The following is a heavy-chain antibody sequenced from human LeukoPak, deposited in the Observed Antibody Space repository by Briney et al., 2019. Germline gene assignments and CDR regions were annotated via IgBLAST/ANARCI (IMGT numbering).Heavy chain of an antibody. CDR3: ARVFYDFWSGYEYDAFDI. CDR1: GYTFTSYY. Sequence: ASVKVSCKASGYTFTSYYMHWVRQAPGQGLEWMGIINPSGGSTSYGQKFQGRVTMTTDTSTSTAYMELRSLRSDDTAVYYCARVFYDFWSGYEYDAFDIWGQGQWSPSLQ. CDR2: INPSGGST. D-gene: IGHD3-3*01. V-gene: IGHV1-46*01. J-gene: IGHJ3*02.